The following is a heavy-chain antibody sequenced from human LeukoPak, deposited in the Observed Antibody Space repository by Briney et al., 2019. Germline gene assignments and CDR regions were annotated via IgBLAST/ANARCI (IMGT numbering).Heavy chain of an antibody. D-gene: IGHD1-20*01. CDR1: GGSFSGYY. CDR3: ARGFDNWNDGYYYYGMDV. Sequence: PSETLSLTCAVYGGSFSGYYWSWIRQPPGKGLEWIGYIYYSGSTNYNPSLKSRVTISVDTSKNQFSLKLSSVTAADTAVYYCARGFDNWNDGYYYYGMDVWGQGTTVTVSS. J-gene: IGHJ6*02. CDR2: IYYSGST. V-gene: IGHV4-59*01.